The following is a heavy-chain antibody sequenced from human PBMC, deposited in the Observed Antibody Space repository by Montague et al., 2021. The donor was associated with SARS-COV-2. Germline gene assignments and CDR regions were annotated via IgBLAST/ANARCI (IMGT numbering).Heavy chain of an antibody. CDR3: AREGAVAGYYYYYGMDV. J-gene: IGHJ6*02. CDR2: IKQDGSEK. CDR1: GFTFSSYW. Sequence: SLRLSCAASGFTFSSYWMSWVRQAPGKGLEWVANIKQDGSEKYYVDSVKGRFTISGDNAKNSLYLQMNSLRAEDTAVYYCAREGAVAGYYYYYGMDVWGQGTTVTVSS. D-gene: IGHD6-19*01. V-gene: IGHV3-7*01.